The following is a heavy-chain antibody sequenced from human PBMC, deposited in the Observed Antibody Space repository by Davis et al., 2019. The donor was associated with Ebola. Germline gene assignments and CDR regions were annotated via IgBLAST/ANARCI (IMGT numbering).Heavy chain of an antibody. CDR2: ISAYNGNT. Sequence: AASVKVSCKASGYTFTSYGISWVRQAPGQGLEWKGWISAYNGNTNYAQKLQGRVTMTTDTSTSTAYMELRSLRSDDTAVYYCARTITMIVVGGWFDPWGQGTLVTVSS. J-gene: IGHJ5*02. D-gene: IGHD3-22*01. CDR1: GYTFTSYG. CDR3: ARTITMIVVGGWFDP. V-gene: IGHV1-18*04.